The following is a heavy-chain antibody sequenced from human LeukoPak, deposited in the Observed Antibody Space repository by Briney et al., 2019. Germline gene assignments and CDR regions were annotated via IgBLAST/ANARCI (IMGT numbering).Heavy chain of an antibody. V-gene: IGHV4-39*07. D-gene: IGHD4-17*01. J-gene: IGHJ5*02. Sequence: PSETLSLTCTVSGGSLSSSSYYWGWIRQPPGKGLEWLGSIYYSGSTYYNPSLKSRVTISVDTSKNQFSLKLSSVTAADTAVYYCAREGDYGDYGGRWFDPWGQGTLVTVSS. CDR3: AREGDYGDYGGRWFDP. CDR1: GGSLSSSSYY. CDR2: IYYSGST.